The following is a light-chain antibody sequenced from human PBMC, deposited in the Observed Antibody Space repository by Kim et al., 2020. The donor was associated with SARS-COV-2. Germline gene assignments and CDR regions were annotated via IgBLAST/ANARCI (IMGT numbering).Light chain of an antibody. CDR3: QAWDSSTAV. CDR2: QHS. CDR1: KLGDKY. Sequence: SYELTQPPSVSVSPGQTASITCSGDKLGDKYACWYQQKPGQSPVLVIYQHSKRPSGIPERFSGSNSGNTATLTISGTQAMDEADYYCQAWDSSTAVFGGGIQLTVL. J-gene: IGLJ2*01. V-gene: IGLV3-1*01.